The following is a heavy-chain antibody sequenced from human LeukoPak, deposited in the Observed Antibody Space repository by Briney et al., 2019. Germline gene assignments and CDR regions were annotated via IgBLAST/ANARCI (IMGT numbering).Heavy chain of an antibody. V-gene: IGHV3-66*04. CDR2: IYSGGST. CDR1: GFTVSSNY. J-gene: IGHJ6*02. Sequence: GGSLRLSCAASGFTVSSNYMSWVRQAPGKGLEWVSVIYSGGSTFYADSVKGRFTISRDNSKNTVYLQMDSLRAEDTAVYYCARRGGWYVSAYYYGMDVWGQGTTVTVSS. D-gene: IGHD6-19*01. CDR3: ARRGGWYVSAYYYGMDV.